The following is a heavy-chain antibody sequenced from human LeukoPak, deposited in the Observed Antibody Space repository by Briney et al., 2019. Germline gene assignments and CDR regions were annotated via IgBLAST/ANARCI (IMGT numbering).Heavy chain of an antibody. D-gene: IGHD2-2*02. CDR1: GGSFSGYY. Sequence: PSETLSLTCAVYGGSFSGYYWSWIRQPPGKGLEWIGEINHSGSTNYNPSLKSRVTISVDTSKNQFSLKLTSVTAADTAVYYCVRHMLVVAAAAISPFDHWGQGILVSVSS. J-gene: IGHJ4*02. CDR3: VRHMLVVAAAAISPFDH. CDR2: INHSGST. V-gene: IGHV4-34*01.